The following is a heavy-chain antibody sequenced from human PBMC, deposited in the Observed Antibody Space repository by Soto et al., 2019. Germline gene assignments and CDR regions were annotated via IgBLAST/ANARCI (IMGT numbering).Heavy chain of an antibody. J-gene: IGHJ4*02. CDR2: IHYTGST. V-gene: IGHV4-39*01. CDR1: GGFISSSTYY. CDR3: ARRGPYGSGSYFDY. D-gene: IGHD3-10*01. Sequence: PSETLSLTCTVSGGFISSSTYYWGWIRQSPGKGLEWIATIHYTGSTYYNPSLKSRLTISADTSQNQFSLKLSSMTAADTAVYYCARRGPYGSGSYFDYWGQGTLVTVSS.